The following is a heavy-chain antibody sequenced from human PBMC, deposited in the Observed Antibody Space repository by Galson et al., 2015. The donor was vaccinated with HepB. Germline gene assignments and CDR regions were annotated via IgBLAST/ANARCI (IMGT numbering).Heavy chain of an antibody. J-gene: IGHJ6*02. CDR2: ISSSSSYI. CDR3: ARDRDYGDYDGYYYGMDV. D-gene: IGHD4-17*01. Sequence: SLRLSCAASGFTFSSYSMNWVRQAPGKGLEWVSSISSSSSYIYYADSVKGRFTISRDNAKNSLYLQMNSLRAEDTAVYYCARDRDYGDYDGYYYGMDVWGQGTTVTVSS. CDR1: GFTFSSYS. V-gene: IGHV3-21*01.